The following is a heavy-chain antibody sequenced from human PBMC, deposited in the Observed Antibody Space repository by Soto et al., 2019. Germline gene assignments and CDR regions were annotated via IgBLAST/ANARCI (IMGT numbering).Heavy chain of an antibody. D-gene: IGHD4-17*01. J-gene: IGHJ4*02. CDR3: ARGITTVVIDY. CDR1: GGSFSGYY. Sequence: SETLSLTCAVYGGSFSGYYWSWIRQPPGKGLEWIGEINHSGSTNYNPSLKSRVTIPVDTSKNQFSLKLSSVTAADTAVYYCARGITTVVIDYWGQGTLVTVSS. V-gene: IGHV4-34*01. CDR2: INHSGST.